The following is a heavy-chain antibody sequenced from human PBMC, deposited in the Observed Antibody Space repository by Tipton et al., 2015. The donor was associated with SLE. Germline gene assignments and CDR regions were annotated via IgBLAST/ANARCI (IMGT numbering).Heavy chain of an antibody. CDR1: GDSISSSSYY. Sequence: TLSLTCIVSGDSISSSSYYWSWIRQPPGKGLEWIGEINHSGNTNYNPSLKSRVTISVDTSKNQFSLKLSSVTAADTAVYYCACRIAARRSSLIPFDYWGQGTLVTVSS. D-gene: IGHD6-6*01. CDR3: ACRIAARRSSLIPFDY. J-gene: IGHJ4*02. CDR2: INHSGNT. V-gene: IGHV4-39*07.